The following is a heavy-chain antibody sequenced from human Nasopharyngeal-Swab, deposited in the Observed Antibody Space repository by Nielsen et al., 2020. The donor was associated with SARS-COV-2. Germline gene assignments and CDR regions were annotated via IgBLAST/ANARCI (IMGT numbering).Heavy chain of an antibody. Sequence: WIRQPPGKGLEWIGEINHSGSTNCNPSLKSRVTISVDTSKNQFSLKLSSVTAADTAVYYCARGPDYYGSGSYYNSVLRGYYFDYWGQGTLVTVSS. V-gene: IGHV4-34*01. CDR3: ARGPDYYGSGSYYNSVLRGYYFDY. J-gene: IGHJ4*02. CDR2: INHSGST. D-gene: IGHD3-10*01.